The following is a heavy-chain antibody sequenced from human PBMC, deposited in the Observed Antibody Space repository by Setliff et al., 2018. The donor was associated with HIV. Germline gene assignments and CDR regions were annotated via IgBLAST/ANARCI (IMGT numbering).Heavy chain of an antibody. CDR3: ATETYYYGSDWFDP. CDR1: GFTFSTYW. J-gene: IGHJ5*02. Sequence: GGSLRLSCAASGFTFSTYWMSWVRQAPGKGLEWVANIKQDGSEKNYMDSVEGRFTISRDNAKNSLYLQMNSLRVEDTAVYYCATETYYYGSDWFDPWGQGTLVTVSS. V-gene: IGHV3-7*05. CDR2: IKQDGSEK. D-gene: IGHD3-10*01.